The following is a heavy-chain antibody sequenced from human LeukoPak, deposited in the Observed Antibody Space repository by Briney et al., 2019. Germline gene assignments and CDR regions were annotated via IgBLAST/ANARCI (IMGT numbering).Heavy chain of an antibody. CDR2: IRSKAYGGTT. V-gene: IGHV3-49*03. CDR1: GFTFGDYA. Sequence: GGSLRLSCTASGFTFGDYAMSWFRQAPGKGLEWVGFIRSKAYGGTTEYAASVKGRFTISRDDSKSIAYLQMNSLKTEDTAVYYCNLASQGFFTIDYWGQGTLVTVSS. CDR3: NLASQGFFTIDY. D-gene: IGHD3-10*01. J-gene: IGHJ4*02.